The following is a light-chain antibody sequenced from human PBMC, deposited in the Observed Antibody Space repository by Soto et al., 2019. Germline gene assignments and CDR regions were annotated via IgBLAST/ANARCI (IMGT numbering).Light chain of an antibody. Sequence: SVLTQPASVSGSPGQSITISCNGTSSDVGSYNHVAWYQQFPVKSPKLMIYAVSDRPPGVSDRFSGSKSGITASLTISGLQTEDEADSFRISYTHTESERFATGTKGTV. CDR1: SSDVGSYNH. CDR3: ISYTHTESER. V-gene: IGLV2-14*02. J-gene: IGLJ1*01. CDR2: AVS.